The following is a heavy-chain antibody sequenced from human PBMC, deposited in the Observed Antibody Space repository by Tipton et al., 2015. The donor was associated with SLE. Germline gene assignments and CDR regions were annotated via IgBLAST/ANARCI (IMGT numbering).Heavy chain of an antibody. J-gene: IGHJ4*02. Sequence: TLSLTCTVSGGSISSFYWSWIRQPPGKGLEWIGYIYYSGSTNYNPSLKSRVTISLHTSKNQFSLRLSSVTAADTAVYFCARDLDGGNSGPFFDFWGQGTLVTVSS. CDR2: IYYSGST. D-gene: IGHD4-23*01. CDR3: ARDLDGGNSGPFFDF. CDR1: GGSISSFY. V-gene: IGHV4-59*12.